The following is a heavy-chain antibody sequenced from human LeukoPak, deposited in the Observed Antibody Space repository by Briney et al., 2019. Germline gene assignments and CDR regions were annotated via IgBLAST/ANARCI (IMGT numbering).Heavy chain of an antibody. CDR1: GFTFSSYS. CDR2: ISVSGSSI. J-gene: IGHJ4*02. V-gene: IGHV3-21*01. Sequence: GGSLRLSCAASGFTFSSYSMNWVRQAPGKGLEWVSSISVSGSSIHYADSVKGRFTISRDNAKNSLYLQMNSLRAEDTAVYYCAREGRDWGQGTLVTVSS. CDR3: AREGRD.